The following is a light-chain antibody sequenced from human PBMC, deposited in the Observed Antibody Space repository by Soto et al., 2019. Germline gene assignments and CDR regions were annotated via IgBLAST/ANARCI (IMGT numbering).Light chain of an antibody. Sequence: DIQMTQSPSSLSASVGDRVTITCQASQDISNYLNWYQQKPGKAPKLLIYDASNLETGVPSRFSGSGSGTDFTFTISSLQPEDIATYYCQPYDNLLPMYTFGQGTKLEIK. CDR3: QPYDNLLPMYT. V-gene: IGKV1-33*01. CDR2: DAS. CDR1: QDISNY. J-gene: IGKJ2*01.